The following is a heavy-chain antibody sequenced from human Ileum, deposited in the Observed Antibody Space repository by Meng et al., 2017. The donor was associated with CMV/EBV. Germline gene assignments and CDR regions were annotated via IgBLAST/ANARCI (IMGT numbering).Heavy chain of an antibody. CDR3: ARDYGFGTSSMGMDV. D-gene: IGHD6-6*01. Sequence: GGSLRLSCAASGLTVSRSYMSWVRQAPGKGLEWVSIIYAGGGIYHADSVKGRFTISRDNSKNTLYLQMNRLRAEDTALYYCARDYGFGTSSMGMDVWGQGTTVTVSS. CDR1: GLTVSRSY. CDR2: IYAGGGI. J-gene: IGHJ6*02. V-gene: IGHV3-53*01.